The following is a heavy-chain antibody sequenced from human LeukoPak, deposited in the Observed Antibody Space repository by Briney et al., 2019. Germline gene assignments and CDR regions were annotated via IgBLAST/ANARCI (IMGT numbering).Heavy chain of an antibody. V-gene: IGHV3-21*01. CDR3: ARDHPPWLERSNWFDP. Sequence: GGSLRLSCAASGFTFSSYSMNWVRQAPGKGLEWVSSISSSSSYIYYADSVKGRFTISRDNAKNSLYLQMNSLRAEDTAVYYCARDHPPWLERSNWFDPWGRGTLVTVSS. CDR1: GFTFSSYS. CDR2: ISSSSSYI. J-gene: IGHJ5*02. D-gene: IGHD1-1*01.